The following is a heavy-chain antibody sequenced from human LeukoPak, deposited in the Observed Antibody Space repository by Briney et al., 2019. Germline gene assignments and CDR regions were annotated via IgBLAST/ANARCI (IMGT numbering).Heavy chain of an antibody. Sequence: ASVKVSCKASGYTFTGYYMHWVRQAPGLGVEWMGWINPNSGGTNYAQKFQGRVTMTRDTSISTAYMELSRLRSDDTAVYYCARGRQLLYPKDFDYWGQGTLVTVSS. CDR1: GYTFTGYY. CDR3: ARGRQLLYPKDFDY. D-gene: IGHD2-2*02. CDR2: INPNSGGT. V-gene: IGHV1-2*02. J-gene: IGHJ4*02.